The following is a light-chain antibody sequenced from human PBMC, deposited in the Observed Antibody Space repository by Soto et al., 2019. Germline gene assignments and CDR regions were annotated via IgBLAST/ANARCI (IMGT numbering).Light chain of an antibody. CDR1: QSVGRSY. Sequence: DIVLTQSPGTLSSSPGERATLSCRASQSVGRSYLAWYQQQPGQAPRLLLSSVSKRATGSPDRFSGGGSGTDFTLTISRLEPEDFAVYYCQRFGTSPPWTFGQGTKVDIK. CDR3: QRFGTSPPWT. V-gene: IGKV3-20*01. J-gene: IGKJ1*01. CDR2: SVS.